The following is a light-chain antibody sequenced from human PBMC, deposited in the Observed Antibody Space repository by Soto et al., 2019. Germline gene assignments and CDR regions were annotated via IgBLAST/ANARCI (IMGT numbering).Light chain of an antibody. Sequence: IVMTQSPATLSVSPGERATLSCRASQSVSRNLAWYQQKPGQAPSLLIFDASTRATGVPARFSGSGSETEFTLTIDSLQSEDFAVYYCQHYYNWPPGGTFGQGTKVDIK. V-gene: IGKV3-15*01. CDR2: DAS. CDR1: QSVSRN. J-gene: IGKJ1*01. CDR3: QHYYNWPPGGT.